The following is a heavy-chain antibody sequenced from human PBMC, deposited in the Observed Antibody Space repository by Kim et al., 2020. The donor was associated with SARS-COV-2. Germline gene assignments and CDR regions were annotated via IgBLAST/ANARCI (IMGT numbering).Heavy chain of an antibody. J-gene: IGHJ4*02. CDR1: GYTFTGHA. CDR3: ARTSTYYYKSGIDY. D-gene: IGHD3-10*01. Sequence: ASVKVSCQASGYTFTGHAITWLRQAPGHGLEWMGWISAYNGNTNYAQKFQGRLIMTIDASTKTAYMELRTLKSDDTAVYYCARTSTYYYKSGIDYWGQG. CDR2: ISAYNGNT. V-gene: IGHV1-18*04.